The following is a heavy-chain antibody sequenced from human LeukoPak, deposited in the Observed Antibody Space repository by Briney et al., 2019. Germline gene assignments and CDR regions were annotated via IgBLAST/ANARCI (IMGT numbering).Heavy chain of an antibody. CDR3: ATTPALLWFGDAFDI. D-gene: IGHD3-10*01. Sequence: GGSLRLSCAASGFMFSRYDMHWVRQAPGKGLEWVSSISSSSSYIYYADSVKGRFTISRDNAKNSLYLQMNSLRAEDTAVYYCATTPALLWFGDAFDIWGQGTMVTVSS. V-gene: IGHV3-21*01. CDR1: GFMFSRYD. J-gene: IGHJ3*02. CDR2: ISSSSSYI.